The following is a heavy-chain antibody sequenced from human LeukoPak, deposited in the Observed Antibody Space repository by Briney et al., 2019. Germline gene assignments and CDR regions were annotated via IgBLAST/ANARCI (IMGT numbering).Heavy chain of an antibody. Sequence: ASVKVSCKASGYTFTSYGISWVRQAPRQGLEWMGWISAYNGNTNYAQKLQGRVTMTTDTSTSTAYMELRSLRSDDTAVYYCARSRITMIVPDYWGQGTLVTVSS. V-gene: IGHV1-18*01. D-gene: IGHD3-22*01. CDR2: ISAYNGNT. CDR3: ARSRITMIVPDY. CDR1: GYTFTSYG. J-gene: IGHJ4*02.